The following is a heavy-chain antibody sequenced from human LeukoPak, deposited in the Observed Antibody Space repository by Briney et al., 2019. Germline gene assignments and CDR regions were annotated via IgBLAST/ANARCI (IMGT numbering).Heavy chain of an antibody. Sequence: SETLSLTCTVSGGSISSYYWSWIRQPPGKGLEWIGYIYYSGSTNYNPSLKSRVTISVDTSKNQFSLKLSSVTAADTAVYYCARTGYYYCGMDVWGQGTTVTVSS. CDR3: ARTGYYYCGMDV. CDR1: GGSISSYY. CDR2: IYYSGST. J-gene: IGHJ6*02. V-gene: IGHV4-59*01.